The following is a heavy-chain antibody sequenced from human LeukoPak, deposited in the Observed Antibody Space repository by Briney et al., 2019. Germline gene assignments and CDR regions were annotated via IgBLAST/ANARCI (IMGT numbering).Heavy chain of an antibody. Sequence: SETLSLTCTVSGGSISSYYWSWIWQPPGKGLEWIGYIYYSGSTNYNPSLKSRVTISVDTSKNQFSLKLSSVTAADTAVYYCARGRYGGNDLDYWGQGTLVTVSS. D-gene: IGHD4-23*01. CDR3: ARGRYGGNDLDY. CDR2: IYYSGST. V-gene: IGHV4-59*08. J-gene: IGHJ4*02. CDR1: GGSISSYY.